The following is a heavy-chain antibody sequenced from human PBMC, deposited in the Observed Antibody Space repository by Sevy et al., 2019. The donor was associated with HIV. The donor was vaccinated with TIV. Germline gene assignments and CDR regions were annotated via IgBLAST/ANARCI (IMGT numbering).Heavy chain of an antibody. J-gene: IGHJ6*02. CDR3: ARDNDCSGGSCSYYYGMDV. Sequence: GGSLRLSCPASGFTFSSYAMHWVRQAPGKGLEWVAVISYVGSNKYYADSVKGRFTISRDNSKNTLYLQMNSLRAEDTAVYYCARDNDCSGGSCSYYYGMDVWGQGTTVTVSS. CDR1: GFTFSSYA. V-gene: IGHV3-30-3*01. CDR2: ISYVGSNK. D-gene: IGHD2-15*01.